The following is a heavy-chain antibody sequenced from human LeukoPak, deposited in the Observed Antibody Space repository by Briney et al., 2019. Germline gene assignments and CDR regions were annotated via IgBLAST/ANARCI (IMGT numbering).Heavy chain of an antibody. V-gene: IGHV4-30-4*08. D-gene: IGHD1-26*01. CDR2: IYYSGST. CDR3: ATSRVESGSYGFDY. Sequence: SQTLCLTCTVSGGSISSGDYYWSWIRQPPGKGLEWIGYIYYSGSTYYNPSLKSRVTISVDTSKNQFSLKLSSVTAADTAVYYCATSRVESGSYGFDYWGQGTLVTVSS. J-gene: IGHJ4*02. CDR1: GGSISSGDYY.